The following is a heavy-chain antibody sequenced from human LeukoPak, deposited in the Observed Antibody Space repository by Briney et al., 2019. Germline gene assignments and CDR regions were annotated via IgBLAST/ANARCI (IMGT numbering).Heavy chain of an antibody. D-gene: IGHD1-14*01. CDR3: ARGHSINYYYGMDV. CDR1: GYTFTSYY. J-gene: IGHJ6*02. Sequence: SVKVSCKASGYTFTSYYMHWVRQAPGQGLEWMGGIIPIFGTANYAQKFQGRVTITADESTSTAYMELSSLRSEDTAVYYCARGHSINYYYGMDVWGQGTTVTVSS. V-gene: IGHV1-69*13. CDR2: IIPIFGTA.